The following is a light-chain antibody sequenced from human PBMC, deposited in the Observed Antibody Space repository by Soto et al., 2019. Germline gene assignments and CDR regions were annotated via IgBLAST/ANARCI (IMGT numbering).Light chain of an antibody. Sequence: QSVLTQPASVSGSPGQSITISCTGTSSDVGGYKYVSWYQQHPGKTPKLMIYEVSNRPSGVSDRFSGSKSGNTASLTISGLQAEDEAYYYCSSYTGSNTRYVFGTGTKVTVL. CDR2: EVS. CDR1: SSDVGGYKY. CDR3: SSYTGSNTRYV. V-gene: IGLV2-14*01. J-gene: IGLJ1*01.